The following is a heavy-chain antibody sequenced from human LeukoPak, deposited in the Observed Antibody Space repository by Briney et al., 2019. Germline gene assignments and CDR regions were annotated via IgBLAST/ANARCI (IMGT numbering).Heavy chain of an antibody. Sequence: ASVKVSCKAFGYTFTSNYMHWVRQAPGQGLEWMGIINPSRGSTSQARTFQGRVTMTRDMSTSTVSMELSSLRSEDTAVYYCARDGGDGYKANWFDTWGQGTLVTVSS. CDR2: INPSRGST. V-gene: IGHV1-46*01. J-gene: IGHJ5*02. D-gene: IGHD5-24*01. CDR3: ARDGGDGYKANWFDT. CDR1: GYTFTSNY.